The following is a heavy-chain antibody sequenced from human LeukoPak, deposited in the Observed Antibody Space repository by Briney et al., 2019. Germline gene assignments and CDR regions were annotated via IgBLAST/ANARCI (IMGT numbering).Heavy chain of an antibody. V-gene: IGHV4-59*01. CDR1: GGSISSYY. CDR2: IYYSGST. J-gene: IGHJ4*02. CDR3: ARRMGPVVGATTGVDY. D-gene: IGHD1-26*01. Sequence: SETLSLTCTVSGGSISSYYWSWIRQPPGKGLEWIGYIYYSGSTNYNPSLKSRVTISVDTSKNQFSLKLSSVTAADTAVYYCARRMGPVVGATTGVDYWGQGTLVTVSS.